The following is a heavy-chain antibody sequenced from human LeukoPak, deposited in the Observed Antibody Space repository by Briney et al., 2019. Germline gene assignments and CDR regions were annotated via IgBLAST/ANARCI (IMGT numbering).Heavy chain of an antibody. D-gene: IGHD6-6*01. CDR3: ARQAYSSSGYFDL. CDR1: GYSFTNYW. CDR2: IYPGDSDT. J-gene: IGHJ2*01. Sequence: GESLKISCKGSGYSFTNYWIGWVRQMPGEGLEWMGIIYPGDSDTTYSPSFQGQVTISADKSITTAYLQWSSLKASDTAMYYCARQAYSSSGYFDLWGRGILVTVSS. V-gene: IGHV5-51*01.